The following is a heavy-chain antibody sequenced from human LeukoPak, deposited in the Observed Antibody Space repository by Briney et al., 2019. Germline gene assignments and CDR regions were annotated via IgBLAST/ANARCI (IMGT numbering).Heavy chain of an antibody. CDR3: ARVTHSSSWYGRGVIDY. J-gene: IGHJ4*02. V-gene: IGHV4-39*07. Sequence: PSETLSLTCSVSGGSISSSSSYWGWIRQPPGKGLEWIGSIYYSGNTYYNPSLKSRVTISVDKSKNQFSLKLSSVTAADTAVYYCARVTHSSSWYGRGVIDYWGQGTLVTVSS. D-gene: IGHD6-13*01. CDR2: IYYSGNT. CDR1: GGSISSSSSY.